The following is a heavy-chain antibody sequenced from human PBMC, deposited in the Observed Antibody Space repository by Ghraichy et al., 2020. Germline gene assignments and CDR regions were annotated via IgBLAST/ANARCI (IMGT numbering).Heavy chain of an antibody. CDR2: INHSGST. CDR3: ARLLWTPHYFDY. D-gene: IGHD3/OR15-3a*01. Sequence: SETLSLTCAVYGGSFSGYYWSWIRQPPGKGLEWIGEINHSGSTNYNPSLKSRVTISVDTSKNQFSLKLSSVTAADTAVYYCARLLWTPHYFDYWGQGTLVTVSS. CDR1: GGSFSGYY. V-gene: IGHV4-34*01. J-gene: IGHJ4*02.